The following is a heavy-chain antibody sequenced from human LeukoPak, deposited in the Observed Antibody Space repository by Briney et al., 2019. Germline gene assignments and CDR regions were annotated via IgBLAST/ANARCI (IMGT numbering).Heavy chain of an antibody. CDR3: ARVSFNGRNHY. CDR2: IYYSGST. CDR1: GGSISSSSYY. J-gene: IGHJ4*02. V-gene: IGHV4-39*01. Sequence: SETLSLTCTVSGGSISSSSYYWGWIRQPPGKGLEWIGSIYYSGSTYYNPSLKSRVTISVDTSKNQFSLKLSSVTAADTAVYYCARVSFNGRNHYWGQGTLVTVSS.